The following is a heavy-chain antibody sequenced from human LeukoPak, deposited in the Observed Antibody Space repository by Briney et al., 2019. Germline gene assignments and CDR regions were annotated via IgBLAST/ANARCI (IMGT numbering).Heavy chain of an antibody. J-gene: IGHJ3*02. CDR2: IYYSGST. V-gene: IGHV4-59*08. Sequence: SETLSLTCTVSGGSISSYYWSWIRQPPGKGLEWIGYIYYSGSTNYNPSLKSRVTISVDTSKNQFSLKLSPVTAADTAVYYLAGRGGGFDDAFDIWGQGTMVTVSS. CDR1: GGSISSYY. CDR3: AGRGGGFDDAFDI. D-gene: IGHD3-16*01.